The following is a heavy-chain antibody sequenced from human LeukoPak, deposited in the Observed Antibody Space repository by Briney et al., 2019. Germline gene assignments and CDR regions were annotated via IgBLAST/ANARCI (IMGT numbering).Heavy chain of an antibody. CDR3: ARPIVGATDVFDI. CDR2: IYHSGST. CDR1: GGSISSNNW. J-gene: IGHJ3*02. Sequence: SETLSLTCAVSGGSISSNNWWNWVRQPPGKGLEWIGEIYHSGSTNYNPSLKSRVSISVDESKNQFSLNLTSVTAADTAVYYCARPIVGATDVFDIWGQGTMVTVSS. D-gene: IGHD1-26*01. V-gene: IGHV4-4*02.